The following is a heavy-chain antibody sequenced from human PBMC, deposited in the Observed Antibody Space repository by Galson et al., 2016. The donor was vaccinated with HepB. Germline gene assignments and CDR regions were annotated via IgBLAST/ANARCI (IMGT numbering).Heavy chain of an antibody. Sequence: SLRLSCADSGLTFSNYWMSWVRQAPGKGLEWVANIKPDGSEIHYVDSVKGRFTISRDNAKNSLYLQMNSLRAEDTAVDYCVRGWCSGHCYGLGVWGQRTTVIVSS. CDR2: IKPDGSEI. V-gene: IGHV3-7*01. CDR3: VRGWCSGHCYGLGV. D-gene: IGHD3-22*01. J-gene: IGHJ6*02. CDR1: GLTFSNYW.